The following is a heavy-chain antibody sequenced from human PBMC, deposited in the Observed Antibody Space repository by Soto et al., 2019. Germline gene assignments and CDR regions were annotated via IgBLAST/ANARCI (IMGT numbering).Heavy chain of an antibody. V-gene: IGHV1-69*02. CDR1: GGTFSSYT. CDR3: ARFGGSYGLDV. D-gene: IGHD3-16*01. J-gene: IGHJ6*02. Sequence: QVQLVQSGAEVKKPGSSVKVSCKASGGTFSSYTISWVRQAPGQGLEWMGRIIPILNIANYAQKFQGRVTITADKSTSTAYMELSSVKSEDTGVYYCARFGGSYGLDVWGQGTTVTVSS. CDR2: IIPILNIA.